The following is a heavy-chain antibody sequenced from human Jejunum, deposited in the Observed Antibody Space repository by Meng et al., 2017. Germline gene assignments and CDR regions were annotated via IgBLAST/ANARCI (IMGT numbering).Heavy chain of an antibody. CDR1: GGSFGTYY. CDR2: INRSGST. J-gene: IGHJ4*02. CDR3: ARGRSIDFRLAKYDY. V-gene: IGHV4-34*01. Sequence: QGPLHQGGGGFLKLSETLSLTCAGNGGSFGTYYWTWFRQPPGKGLEWIGEINRSGSTSSNPSLKSRVAISMDTSKNQFFLRLDSVTAADTAVYYCARGRSIDFRLAKYDYWGQGTLVTVSS. D-gene: IGHD3-3*01.